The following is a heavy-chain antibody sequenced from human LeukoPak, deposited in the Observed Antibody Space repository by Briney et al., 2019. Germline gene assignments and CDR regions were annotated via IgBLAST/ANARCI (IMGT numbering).Heavy chain of an antibody. J-gene: IGHJ4*02. V-gene: IGHV4-39*01. CDR1: GDSMSSRNYY. CDR2: FYYTGSA. CDR3: ASPEGFTSKLDY. Sequence: SETLSLTCTVSGDSMSSRNYYWAWIRQPPGKGLEWIGSFYYTGSAYYNPPLKSRVTISIDMSKNQFSLKLSAVTAADTAVYYCASPEGFTSKLDYWGQGTLVTVSS. D-gene: IGHD2-15*01.